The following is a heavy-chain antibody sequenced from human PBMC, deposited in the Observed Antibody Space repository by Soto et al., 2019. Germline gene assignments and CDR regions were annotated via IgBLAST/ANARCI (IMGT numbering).Heavy chain of an antibody. CDR1: GFTFSSYA. J-gene: IGHJ4*02. V-gene: IGHV3-23*01. CDR3: AKDPKLLRIVDY. Sequence: GGSLRLSCAASGFTFSSYAMSWVRQAPGKGLEWVSTISNSGAGTYYADSVKGRFTISRDNSKNTLYLHMNSLRAEDTALYYCAKDPKLLRIVDYWGQGTLVTVSS. D-gene: IGHD2-15*01. CDR2: ISNSGAGT.